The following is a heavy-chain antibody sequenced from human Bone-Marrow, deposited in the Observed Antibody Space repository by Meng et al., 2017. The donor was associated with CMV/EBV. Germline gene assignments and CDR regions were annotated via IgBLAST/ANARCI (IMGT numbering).Heavy chain of an antibody. CDR2: ISGRGDNI. CDR3: AKDGSTSCYYNYGMDV. CDR1: GFTFSSYA. Sequence: GGSLRLSCAASGFTFSSYAMSWVRQAPGKGLEWVSLISGRGDNIYYADAVKGRFTISRDNSKKTLYLQINNLRAEDTAVYYCAKDGSTSCYYNYGMDVWGQGTTVTVSS. D-gene: IGHD2-2*01. V-gene: IGHV3-23*01. J-gene: IGHJ6*02.